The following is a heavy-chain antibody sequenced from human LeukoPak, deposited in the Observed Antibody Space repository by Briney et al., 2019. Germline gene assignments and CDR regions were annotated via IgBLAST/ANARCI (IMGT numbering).Heavy chain of an antibody. CDR2: ISGSGGST. D-gene: IGHD3-10*02. CDR1: GFTFSSYW. Sequence: GGSLRLSCAASGFTFSSYWMSWVRQAPGKGLEWVSAISGSGGSTYYADSVKGRFAISRDNAKNSLYLQMNSLRAEDTAVYYCAELGITMIGGVWGKGTTVTISS. CDR3: AELGITMIGGV. V-gene: IGHV3-23*01. J-gene: IGHJ6*04.